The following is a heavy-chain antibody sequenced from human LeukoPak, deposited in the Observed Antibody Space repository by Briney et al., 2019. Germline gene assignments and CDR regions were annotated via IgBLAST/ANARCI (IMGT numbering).Heavy chain of an antibody. J-gene: IGHJ3*02. CDR1: GYTFTSYY. CDR3: ARDGGGYCGGDCYSEKAFDI. D-gene: IGHD2-21*02. V-gene: IGHV1-69*04. Sequence: SVKVSCKASGYTFTSYYMHWVRQAPGQGLEWMGRIIPILGIANYAQKFQGRVTITADKSTSTAYMELSSLRSEDTAVYYYARDGGGYCGGDCYSEKAFDIWGQGTMVTVSS. CDR2: IIPILGIA.